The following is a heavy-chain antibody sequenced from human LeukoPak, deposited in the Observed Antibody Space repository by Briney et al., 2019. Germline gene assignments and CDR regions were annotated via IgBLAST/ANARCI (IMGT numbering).Heavy chain of an antibody. CDR2: INPNSGGT. J-gene: IGHJ4*02. CDR1: GYTFTGYY. D-gene: IGHD3-3*01. CDR3: ARTRFLEWLLYYDY. V-gene: IGHV1-2*02. Sequence: GASVKVSCKASGYTFTGYYMHWVRQAPGQGLEWMGWINPNSGGTNYAQKFQGRVTMTRDTSISTAYMELSRLRSDDTAVYYCARTRFLEWLLYYDYWGQGTLVTVSS.